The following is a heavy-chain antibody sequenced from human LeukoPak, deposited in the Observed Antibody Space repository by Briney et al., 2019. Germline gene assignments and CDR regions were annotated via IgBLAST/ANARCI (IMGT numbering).Heavy chain of an antibody. CDR2: IIPILGIA. J-gene: IGHJ4*02. CDR3: ARVEGWNEYYFDY. Sequence: SVKVSCKASGGTFSSYAILWVRQAPGQGLEWMGRIIPILGIANYAQKFQSRVTITADKSTSTAYMELSSLRSEDTAAYYCARVEGWNEYYFDYWGQGTLVTVSS. V-gene: IGHV1-69*04. CDR1: GGTFSSYA. D-gene: IGHD1-1*01.